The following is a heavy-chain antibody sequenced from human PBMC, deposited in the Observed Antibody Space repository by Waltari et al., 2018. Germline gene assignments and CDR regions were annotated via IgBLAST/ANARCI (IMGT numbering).Heavy chain of an antibody. D-gene: IGHD6-19*01. V-gene: IGHV3-9*03. CDR2: ISWNSGSI. J-gene: IGHJ6*02. CDR1: GFTFDDYA. CDR3: ARAYSSGWYNGMDV. Sequence: EVQLVESGGGLVQPGRSLRLSCAASGFTFDDYAMHWVRQAPGKGLEWVSGISWNSGSIGYADSVKGRFTISRDNAKNSLYLQMNSLRAEDMALYYCARAYSSGWYNGMDVWGQGTTVTVSS.